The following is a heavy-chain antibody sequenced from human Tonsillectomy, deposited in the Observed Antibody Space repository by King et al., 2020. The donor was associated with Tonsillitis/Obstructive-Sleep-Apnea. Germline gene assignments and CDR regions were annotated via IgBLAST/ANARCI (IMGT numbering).Heavy chain of an antibody. Sequence: QLVQSGAEAKKPGESLKISCKASGYSFTSKWISWVRQMPGKGLEWMGRIDPSDSYTNYSPSFQGHVTIPTDKSISTAYLQWSSLKASDTAMYYCARSAYSSGWPYWYFDLWGRGTLVTVSS. D-gene: IGHD6-19*01. J-gene: IGHJ2*01. CDR1: GYSFTSKW. V-gene: IGHV5-10-1*03. CDR3: ARSAYSSGWPYWYFDL. CDR2: IDPSDSYT.